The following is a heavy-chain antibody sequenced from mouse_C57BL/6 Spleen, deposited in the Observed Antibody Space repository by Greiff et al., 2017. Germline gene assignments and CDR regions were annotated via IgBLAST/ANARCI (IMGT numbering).Heavy chain of an antibody. D-gene: IGHD2-4*01. V-gene: IGHV5-9*01. J-gene: IGHJ4*01. CDR3: AREVYDYGAMDY. CDR2: ISGGGGNT. Sequence: EVHLVESGGGLVKPGGSLKLSCAASGFTFSSYTMSWVRQTPEKRLEWVATISGGGGNTYYPDSVKGRFTISRDNAKNTLYLQMSSLRSEDTALYYCAREVYDYGAMDYWGQGTSVTVSS. CDR1: GFTFSSYT.